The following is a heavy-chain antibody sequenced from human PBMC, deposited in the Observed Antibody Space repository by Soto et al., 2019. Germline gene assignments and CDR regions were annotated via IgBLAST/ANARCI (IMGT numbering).Heavy chain of an antibody. Sequence: ASVKVSCKASGYTFTSYGISWVRQAPGQGLEWMGWISAYNGNTNYAQKLQGRVTMTTDTSTSTAYMELRSLRSDDTAVYYCARGGSLGGSLWFGESTGRDAFDIWGQGTMVTVSS. J-gene: IGHJ3*02. CDR3: ARGGSLGGSLWFGESTGRDAFDI. CDR2: ISAYNGNT. D-gene: IGHD3-10*01. V-gene: IGHV1-18*01. CDR1: GYTFTSYG.